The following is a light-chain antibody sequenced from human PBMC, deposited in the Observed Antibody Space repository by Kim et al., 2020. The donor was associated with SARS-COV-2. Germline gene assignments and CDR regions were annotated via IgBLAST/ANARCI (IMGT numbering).Light chain of an antibody. Sequence: VSPGGRAPLSCRASQSVRSDVAWYQQKTGQGPRLLTYGTSTTATGIPARFSGSVSGTEFTLIISSLQSEDIAVYYSQKYNNWPRTFVQGTKVDIK. CDR2: GTS. CDR1: QSVRSD. CDR3: QKYNNWPRT. J-gene: IGKJ1*01. V-gene: IGKV3-15*01.